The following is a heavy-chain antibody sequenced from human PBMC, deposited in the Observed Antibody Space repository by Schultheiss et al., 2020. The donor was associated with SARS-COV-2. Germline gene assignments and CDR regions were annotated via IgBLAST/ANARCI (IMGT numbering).Heavy chain of an antibody. CDR3: ARGFWGAFDP. CDR1: GGSISSYY. V-gene: IGHV4-59*12. J-gene: IGHJ5*02. CDR2: IYYSGST. D-gene: IGHD3-16*01. Sequence: SETLSLTCTVSGGSISSYYWSWIRQPPGKGLEWIGYIYYSGSTNYNPSLKSRVTISVDTSKNQFSLKLSSVTAEDTAVYYCARGFWGAFDPWGQGTLVTVSS.